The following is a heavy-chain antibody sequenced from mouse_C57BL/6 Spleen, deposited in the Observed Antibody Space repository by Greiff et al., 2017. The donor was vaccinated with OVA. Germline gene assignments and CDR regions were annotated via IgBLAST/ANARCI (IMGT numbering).Heavy chain of an antibody. CDR3: ARAGLTGAFAY. V-gene: IGHV5-17*01. D-gene: IGHD4-1*01. CDR2: ISSGSSTI. J-gene: IGHJ3*01. CDR1: GFTFSDYG. Sequence: EVKLVESGGGLVKPGGSLKLSCAASGFTFSDYGMHWVRQAPEKGLEWVAYISSGSSTIYYADTVKGRFTISRANAQNTLFLRMTSLRSEDTARYYCARAGLTGAFAYWGQGTLSLSLQ.